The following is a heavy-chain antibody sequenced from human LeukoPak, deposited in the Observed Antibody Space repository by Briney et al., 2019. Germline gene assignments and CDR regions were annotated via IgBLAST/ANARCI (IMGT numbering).Heavy chain of an antibody. CDR3: ARPIYGDPYEF. V-gene: IGHV1-2*02. CDR2: IHPNSGGA. D-gene: IGHD4-17*01. J-gene: IGHJ4*02. Sequence: GASVKVSCKASGYTFTDNYIHWVRQAPGQGLEWMGWIHPNSGGATYAQKFQGRVTMTRDTSISTVYMELSRLTSDDTAVYYCARPIYGDPYEFWGQGTLVTVSS. CDR1: GYTFTDNY.